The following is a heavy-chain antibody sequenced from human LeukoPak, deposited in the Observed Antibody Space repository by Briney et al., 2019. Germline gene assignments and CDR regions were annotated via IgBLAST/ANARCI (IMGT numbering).Heavy chain of an antibody. CDR2: ISYDGSNK. D-gene: IGHD3-10*01. CDR1: GFTFSSYG. J-gene: IGHJ4*02. V-gene: IGHV3-30*18. CDR3: GKVIHESGSYFHRPSFDY. Sequence: GGSLRLSCAASGFTFSSYGMHWVRQAPGKGLGWVAVISYDGSNKYYADSVKDRFTVSRDNSENTLYLQMNSLRAEDTAVYYCGKVIHESGSYFHRPSFDYWGQGTLVTVSS.